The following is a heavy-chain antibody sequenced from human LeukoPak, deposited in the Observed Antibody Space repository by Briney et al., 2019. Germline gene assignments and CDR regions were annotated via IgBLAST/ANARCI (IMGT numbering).Heavy chain of an antibody. J-gene: IGHJ6*03. Sequence: ASVKVSCTASGYTFTGYYMHWMRQAPGQGLEWMGWINPNSGGTNYAQKFQGRVTMTRDTSISTAYMELSRLRSDDTAVYYCARVSADFWSGYYTPYYYYYMDVWGKGTTVTVSS. CDR2: INPNSGGT. CDR1: GYTFTGYY. CDR3: ARVSADFWSGYYTPYYYYYMDV. V-gene: IGHV1-2*02. D-gene: IGHD3-3*01.